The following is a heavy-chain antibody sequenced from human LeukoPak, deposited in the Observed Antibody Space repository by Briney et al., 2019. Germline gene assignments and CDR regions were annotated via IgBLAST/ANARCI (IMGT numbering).Heavy chain of an antibody. V-gene: IGHV4-39*01. J-gene: IGHJ5*02. D-gene: IGHD1-1*01. CDR2: IYYSGST. CDR1: GDSMSSSHYC. CDR3: ARHAVEAASRWFDP. Sequence: SETLSLTCTVSGDSMSSSHYCWGGIRQPPGKGLEWIGSIYYSGSTHYNPSLKSRVTMSVDTSKKQFSLKLRSVTAADTAVYYCARHAVEAASRWFDPWGQGTLVTVSS.